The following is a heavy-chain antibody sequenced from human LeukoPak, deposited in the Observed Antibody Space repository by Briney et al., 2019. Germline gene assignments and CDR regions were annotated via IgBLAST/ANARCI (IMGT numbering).Heavy chain of an antibody. CDR3: ARDGSWSSISYSDY. CDR1: GYTFTGYY. V-gene: IGHV1-2*02. Sequence: APVKVSCKASGYTFTGYYIHWVRQAPGQGLEWMGWINPNSGDKKYEQRFQGRVTMTRDTSISTAYMELTRLRSDDAAVYFCARDGSWSSISYSDYWGQGTLVTVSS. CDR2: INPNSGDK. J-gene: IGHJ4*02. D-gene: IGHD2-2*01.